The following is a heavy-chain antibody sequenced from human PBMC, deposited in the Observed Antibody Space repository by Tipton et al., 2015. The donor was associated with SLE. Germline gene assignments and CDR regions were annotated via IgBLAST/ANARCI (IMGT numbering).Heavy chain of an antibody. CDR1: GGSFSGYY. CDR3: ARLGSSSWYLGHYYGMDV. CDR2: INHSGST. D-gene: IGHD6-13*01. Sequence: TLSLTCAVYGGSFSGYYWSWIRQPPGKGLEWIGEINHSGSTNYNTSLKSRVTISLETSKNQFSLKLSPVTAADTAVYYCARLGSSSWYLGHYYGMDVWGQGTTVTVSS. V-gene: IGHV4-34*01. J-gene: IGHJ6*02.